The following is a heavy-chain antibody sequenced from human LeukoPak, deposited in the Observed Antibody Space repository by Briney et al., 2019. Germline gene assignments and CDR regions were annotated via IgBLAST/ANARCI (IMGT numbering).Heavy chain of an antibody. CDR2: ISAYNGNT. J-gene: IGHJ3*02. D-gene: IGHD6-13*01. CDR1: GYTFTSYG. V-gene: IGHV1-18*01. Sequence: GASVKVSCKASGYTFTSYGISWVRQAPGQGLEWMGWISAYNGNTNYAQKLQGRVTMTTDTSTSTAYMELSSLRSEDTAVYYCARDHVAAAVYDAFDIWGQGTMVTVSS. CDR3: ARDHVAAAVYDAFDI.